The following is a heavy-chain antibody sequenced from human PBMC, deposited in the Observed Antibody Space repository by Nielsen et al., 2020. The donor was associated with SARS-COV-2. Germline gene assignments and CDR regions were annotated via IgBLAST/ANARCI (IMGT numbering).Heavy chain of an antibody. J-gene: IGHJ4*02. CDR2: TSSSGSTI. Sequence: WIRQPPGKGLEWVSYTSSSGSTIYYADSVKGRFTISRDNAKNSLYLQMNSLRAEDTAVYYCARDHRDWGYSYGFSSHYWGQGTLVTVSS. CDR3: ARDHRDWGYSYGFSSHY. V-gene: IGHV3-11*01. D-gene: IGHD5-18*01.